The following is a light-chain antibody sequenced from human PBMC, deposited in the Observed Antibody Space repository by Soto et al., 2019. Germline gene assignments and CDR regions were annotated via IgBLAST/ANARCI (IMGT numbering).Light chain of an antibody. V-gene: IGLV1-44*01. Sequence: QLVLTQPPSASGTPGQRVTISCSGSSSNIGSNTVNWYQQLPGTAPKLLLYNDNRRPSGVPDRFSGSRSGTSASLAISGLQSEDEADYYCAAWDDSLNVFYVFGTGTKLTVL. J-gene: IGLJ1*01. CDR1: SSNIGSNT. CDR3: AAWDDSLNVFYV. CDR2: NDN.